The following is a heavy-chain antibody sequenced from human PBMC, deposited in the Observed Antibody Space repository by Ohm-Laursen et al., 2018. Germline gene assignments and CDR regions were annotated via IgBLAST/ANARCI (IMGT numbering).Heavy chain of an antibody. Sequence: TLTLTCAVYGGSFSGYDWSWIRQPPGKGPEWIGEINHSGRTNYNPSLKSRVIISVDTSKNQVSLRMSPVTAADTAVYYCARYSPVEMIIRGAFDIWGQGTMVTVSS. D-gene: IGHD5-24*01. CDR1: GGSFSGYD. J-gene: IGHJ3*02. CDR2: INHSGRT. V-gene: IGHV4-34*01. CDR3: ARYSPVEMIIRGAFDI.